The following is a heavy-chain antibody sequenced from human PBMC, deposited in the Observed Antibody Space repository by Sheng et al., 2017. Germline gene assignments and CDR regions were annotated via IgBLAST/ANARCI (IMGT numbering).Heavy chain of an antibody. J-gene: IGHJ4*01. D-gene: IGHD3-9*01. V-gene: IGHV3-48*03. Sequence: EVQLVESGGGLVQPGGSLRLSCAASGFTFSSYDMNWVRQAPGKGLEWVSYISSSGSTIYYADSVKGRFTISRDNAKSSLFLHMNSLTAEDTAVYYCARGGLTGFYPYYFDHWG. CDR1: GFTFSSYD. CDR2: ISSSGSTI. CDR3: ARGGLTGFYPYYFDH.